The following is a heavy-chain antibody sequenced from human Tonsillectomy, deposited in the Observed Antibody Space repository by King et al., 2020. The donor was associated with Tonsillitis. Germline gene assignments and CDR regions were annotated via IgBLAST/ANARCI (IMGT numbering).Heavy chain of an antibody. CDR1: GGSFSAYY. D-gene: IGHD5-24*01. Sequence: VQLQQWGAGLLKPSETLSLTCAVYGGSFSAYYWSWIRQPPGKGLEWIGEINHSGSTNYNSSLESRVTISVDTSKNQFSLKLSSVTTADTAVYYCASRRIGWGGFKSPYDYWGQGTLVTVSS. CDR2: INHSGST. V-gene: IGHV4-34*01. J-gene: IGHJ4*02. CDR3: ASRRIGWGGFKSPYDY.